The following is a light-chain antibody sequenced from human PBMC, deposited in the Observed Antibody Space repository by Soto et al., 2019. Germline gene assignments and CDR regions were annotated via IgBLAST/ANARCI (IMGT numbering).Light chain of an antibody. J-gene: IGLJ3*02. CDR2: EVN. V-gene: IGLV2-23*02. Sequence: QSVLTQPASVSGSPGQSITISCTGASSDVGLYNLVSWYQQFPGKAPKLIIYEVNERPSGISDRFSGSKSGNTASLTISGLQDEDEAYYYCCSYVGSSILMFGGGTKVTVL. CDR1: SSDVGLYNL. CDR3: CSYVGSSILM.